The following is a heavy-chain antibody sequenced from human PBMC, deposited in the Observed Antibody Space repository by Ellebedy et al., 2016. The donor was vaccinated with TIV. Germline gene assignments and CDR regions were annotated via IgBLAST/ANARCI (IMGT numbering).Heavy chain of an antibody. CDR3: ARDGGSWTAYYYYGMDV. V-gene: IGHV1-2*02. D-gene: IGHD1-26*01. CDR1: GYTFTGYY. J-gene: IGHJ6*02. Sequence: ASVKVSXKASGYTFTGYYMHWVRQAPGQGLEWMGWINPNSGGTNYAQKFQGRVTMTRDTSISTAYMELSRLRSDDTAVYYCARDGGSWTAYYYYGMDVWGQGTTVTVSS. CDR2: INPNSGGT.